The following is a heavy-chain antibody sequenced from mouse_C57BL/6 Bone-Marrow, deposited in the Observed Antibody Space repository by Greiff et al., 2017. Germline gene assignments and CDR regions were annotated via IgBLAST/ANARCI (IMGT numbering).Heavy chain of an antibody. CDR3: ARGGYERFAY. J-gene: IGHJ3*01. Sequence: VQLQQSGAELVMPGASVKLSCKASGYTFTSYWMHWVKQRPGQGLEWIGEIDPSDSYTNYNQKFKGKSTLTVDKSSSTAYMQLSSLTSEDSAVYYCARGGYERFAYWGQGTLVTVSA. D-gene: IGHD2-12*01. CDR2: IDPSDSYT. V-gene: IGHV1-69*01. CDR1: GYTFTSYW.